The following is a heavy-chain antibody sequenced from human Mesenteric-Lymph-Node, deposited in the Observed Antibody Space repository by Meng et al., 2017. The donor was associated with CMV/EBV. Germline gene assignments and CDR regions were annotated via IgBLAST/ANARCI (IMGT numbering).Heavy chain of an antibody. CDR1: GFTFSSYS. D-gene: IGHD3-16*01. CDR3: AELRSSVFDI. CDR2: ITSSSSHI. V-gene: IGHV3-21*01. J-gene: IGHJ3*02. Sequence: GGSLKISCAASGFTFSSYSMNWVRQAPGKGLEWVSSITSSSSHIYYADSVRGRFTISRDNAENSLYLQMNSLRAEDTAVYYCAELRSSVFDIWGQGTMVTVSS.